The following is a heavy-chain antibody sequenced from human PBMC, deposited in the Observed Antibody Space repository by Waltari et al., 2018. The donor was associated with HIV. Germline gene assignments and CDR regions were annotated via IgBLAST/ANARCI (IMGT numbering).Heavy chain of an antibody. V-gene: IGHV4-39*01. CDR3: ARHDGTSYYFGSEMSPRPFPVWFDP. D-gene: IGHD3-10*01. Sequence: QLQLQESGPGLVKPSETLSLTCTVSGVSISSRRYYWGWIRQPPGKGLEWIVKSIYSGSTDYNPSLKSRGTISVDTSRNQFSLKLTSVTAADTALYYCARHDGTSYYFGSEMSPRPFPVWFDPWGQGTLVTVSS. J-gene: IGHJ5*02. CDR2: SIYSGST. CDR1: GVSISSRRYY.